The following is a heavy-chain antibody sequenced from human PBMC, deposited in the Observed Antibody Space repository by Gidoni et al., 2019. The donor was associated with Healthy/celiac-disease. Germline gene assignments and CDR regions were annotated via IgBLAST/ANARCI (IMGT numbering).Heavy chain of an antibody. V-gene: IGHV3-30*18. D-gene: IGHD6-13*01. CDR2: ISYDGSNK. Sequence: QVQLVESGGGVVQPGRSLRLYCAASGFTFSSYGMHWVRHAPGKGLEWVAVISYDGSNKYYADSVKGRFTISRDNSKNTLYLQMNSLRAEDTAVYYCAKDLEVNKYSSSWWTNYFDYWGQGTLVTVSS. J-gene: IGHJ4*02. CDR1: GFTFSSYG. CDR3: AKDLEVNKYSSSWWTNYFDY.